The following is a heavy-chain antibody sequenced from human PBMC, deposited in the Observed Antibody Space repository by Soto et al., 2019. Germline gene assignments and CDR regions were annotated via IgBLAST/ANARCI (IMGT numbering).Heavy chain of an antibody. CDR2: IWYDGSNK. Sequence: SLRLSCAASGFTFSSYGMHWVRQAPGKGLEWVAVIWYDGSNKYYADSVKGRFTISRDNSKNTLYLQMNSLRAEDTAVYYCARSLMVRGVIYYGMDVWGQGTTVTVSS. J-gene: IGHJ6*02. CDR1: GFTFSSYG. D-gene: IGHD3-10*01. V-gene: IGHV3-33*01. CDR3: ARSLMVRGVIYYGMDV.